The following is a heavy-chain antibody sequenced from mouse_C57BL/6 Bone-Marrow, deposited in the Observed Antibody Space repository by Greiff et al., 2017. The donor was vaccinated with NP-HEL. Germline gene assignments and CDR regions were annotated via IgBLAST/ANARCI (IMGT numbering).Heavy chain of an antibody. J-gene: IGHJ3*01. V-gene: IGHV5-6*01. CDR1: GFTFSSYG. CDR3: ARHNYGSSYVRFAY. D-gene: IGHD1-1*01. Sequence: EVQRVESGGDLVKPGGSLKLSCAASGFTFSSYGMSWVRQTPDKRLEWVATISSGGSYTYHPDSVKGRFPISRDKAKNTLYLQMSSLKSEDTAMYYCARHNYGSSYVRFAYWGQGTLVTVSA. CDR2: ISSGGSYT.